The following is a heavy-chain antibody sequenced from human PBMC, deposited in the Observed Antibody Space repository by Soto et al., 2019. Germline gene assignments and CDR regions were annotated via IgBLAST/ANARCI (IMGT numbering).Heavy chain of an antibody. Sequence: SETLSLTSTVSGGSISSYYWSWIRQPPGKGLEWIGYIYYSGSTNYNPSLKSRVTISVDTSKNQFSLKLSSVTAADTAVYYCARVYGDYLDYWGQGTLVTVSS. J-gene: IGHJ4*02. D-gene: IGHD4-17*01. CDR3: ARVYGDYLDY. CDR2: IYYSGST. V-gene: IGHV4-59*01. CDR1: GGSISSYY.